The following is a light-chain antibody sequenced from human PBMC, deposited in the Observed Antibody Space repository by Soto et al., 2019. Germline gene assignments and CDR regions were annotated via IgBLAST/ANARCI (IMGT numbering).Light chain of an antibody. J-gene: IGLJ2*01. CDR3: AAGDDSLNGDLV. Sequence: QSVLTQPPSASGTPGQRVTISCSGSSSNIGSNTVNWYQQLPGTAPKLLIYSNNQRPSGVPDRFSGSKSGTSASLAISGLQSEDEADYYCAAGDDSLNGDLVFGGGTQLTVL. CDR2: SNN. V-gene: IGLV1-44*01. CDR1: SSNIGSNT.